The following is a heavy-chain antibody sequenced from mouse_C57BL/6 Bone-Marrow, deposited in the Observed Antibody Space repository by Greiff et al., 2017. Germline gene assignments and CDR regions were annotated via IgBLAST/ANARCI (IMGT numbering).Heavy chain of an antibody. V-gene: IGHV1-81*01. Sequence: VQLQQSGAELARPGASVKLSCKASGYTFTSYGISWVKQRTGQGLEWIGEFYPRSGNTYYNEKCKGKATLTADKSYSTAYMELHSLTSVDSAVFFCARFAYSGPYWGPRTLVTVSA. D-gene: IGHD2-12*01. CDR2: FYPRSGNT. CDR3: ARFAYSGPY. J-gene: IGHJ3*01. CDR1: GYTFTSYG.